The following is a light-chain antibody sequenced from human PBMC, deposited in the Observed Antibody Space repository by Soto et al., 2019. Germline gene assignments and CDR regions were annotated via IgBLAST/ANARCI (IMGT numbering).Light chain of an antibody. CDR3: HLWDNTSDQPV. V-gene: IGLV3-21*02. CDR2: DDS. Sequence: SYELTQPPSVSVTPGQTARIPCGGNDIGTKSVHWYQQKPDQSPVLVVYDDSDRPSGIPERFSGSNSGNAATLTISRVEAGDEADYYCHLWDNTSDQPVFGGGTKLIVL. CDR1: DIGTKS. J-gene: IGLJ2*01.